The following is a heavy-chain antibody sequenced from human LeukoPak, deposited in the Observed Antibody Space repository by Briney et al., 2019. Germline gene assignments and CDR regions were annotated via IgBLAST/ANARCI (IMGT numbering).Heavy chain of an antibody. D-gene: IGHD4-11*01. Sequence: PGGSLRLSCAASGFTASSNYMSWVRQGPGKGLEWVSVIYSGGSTYYADSVKGRFTISRDNSKNTLYLQMNSLRAEDTAVYYCARGKVTVPLYYFDYWGQGTLVTVSS. J-gene: IGHJ4*02. CDR1: GFTASSNY. CDR2: IYSGGST. V-gene: IGHV3-66*02. CDR3: ARGKVTVPLYYFDY.